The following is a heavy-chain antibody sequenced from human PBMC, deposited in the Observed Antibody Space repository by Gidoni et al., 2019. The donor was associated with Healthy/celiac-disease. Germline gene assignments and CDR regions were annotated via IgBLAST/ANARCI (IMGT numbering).Heavy chain of an antibody. Sequence: EVQLLESGGGLVQPGGFLRLSCAASAFTFSCYAMRLVRQATGKGLGWVSGISGRGGSTDYADSGKGRFTISRDNSKNTLYLQMNSLRAEDTAVYYFAKCPVSGPPDYWGQGTLVTVSS. V-gene: IGHV3-23*01. D-gene: IGHD6-19*01. CDR3: AKCPVSGPPDY. CDR2: ISGRGGST. CDR1: AFTFSCYA. J-gene: IGHJ4*02.